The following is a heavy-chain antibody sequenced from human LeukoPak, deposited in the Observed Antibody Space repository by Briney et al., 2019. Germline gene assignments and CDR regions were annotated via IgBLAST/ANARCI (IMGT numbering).Heavy chain of an antibody. Sequence: GGSLRLSCAASGFTFSSYAMSWVRQAPGKGLEWVSAISGSGGTTYYADSVKGRFTISRDNSKNTLYLQMNSLGAEDTAVYYCAKDGYDYYYYYMDVWGKGTTVTVSS. J-gene: IGHJ6*03. CDR1: GFTFSSYA. CDR2: ISGSGGTT. D-gene: IGHD1-1*01. CDR3: AKDGYDYYYYYMDV. V-gene: IGHV3-23*01.